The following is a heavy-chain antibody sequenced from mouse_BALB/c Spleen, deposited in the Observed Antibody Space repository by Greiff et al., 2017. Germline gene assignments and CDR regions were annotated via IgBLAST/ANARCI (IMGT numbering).Heavy chain of an antibody. Sequence: EVMLVESGGGLVKPGGSLKLSCAASGFTFSDYYMYWVRQTPEKRLEWVATISDGGSYTYYPDSVKGRFTISRDNAKNNLYLQMSSLKSEDTAMYYCARAAGNYAWFAYWGQGTLVTVSA. CDR1: GFTFSDYY. J-gene: IGHJ3*01. CDR2: ISDGGSYT. V-gene: IGHV5-4*02. D-gene: IGHD2-1*01. CDR3: ARAAGNYAWFAY.